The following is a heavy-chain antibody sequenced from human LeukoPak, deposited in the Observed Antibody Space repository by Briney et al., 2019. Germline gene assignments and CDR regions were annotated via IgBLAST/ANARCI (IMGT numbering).Heavy chain of an antibody. J-gene: IGHJ4*02. CDR1: GLTFSSYS. CDR2: ISSSSTTI. V-gene: IGHV3-48*01. D-gene: IGHD5-18*01. CDR3: ARDYSYAEY. Sequence: GGSLRLSCAASGLTFSSYSMNWVRRAPGKGLEWVPYISSSSTTIYYADSVKGRFTISRDNAKNSLYLQMNSLRAEDTAVYYCARDYSYAEYWGQGTLVTVSS.